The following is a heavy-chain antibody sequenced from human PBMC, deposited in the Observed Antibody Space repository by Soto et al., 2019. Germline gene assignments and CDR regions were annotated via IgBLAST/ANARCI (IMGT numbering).Heavy chain of an antibody. D-gene: IGHD3-22*01. CDR1: GFTFSSYS. J-gene: IGHJ4*02. CDR3: ARGMYYYDSSGWAY. Sequence: EVPLVESGGGLVQPGGSLRLSCAASGFTFSSYSMNWVRQAPGKGLEWVSYISSSSSTIYYADSVKGRFTISRDNAKNSLYLQMNSLRDEDTAVYYCARGMYYYDSSGWAYWGQGTLVTVSS. V-gene: IGHV3-48*02. CDR2: ISSSSSTI.